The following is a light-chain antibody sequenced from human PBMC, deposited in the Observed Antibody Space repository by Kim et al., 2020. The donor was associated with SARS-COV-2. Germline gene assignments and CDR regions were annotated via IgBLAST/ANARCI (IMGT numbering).Light chain of an antibody. CDR1: HRVSSNY. Sequence: SPGERAPPPCRASHRVSSNYLAWYKQKPGQAPRLLIYGASSRATGIPGRFSGSGSGTDFTLTISRLEPEDFAVFYCQQYGSSPLTFGGGTKVDIK. CDR2: GAS. J-gene: IGKJ4*01. V-gene: IGKV3-20*01. CDR3: QQYGSSPLT.